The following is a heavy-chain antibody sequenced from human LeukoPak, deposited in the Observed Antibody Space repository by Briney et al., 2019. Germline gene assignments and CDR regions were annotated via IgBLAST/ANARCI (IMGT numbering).Heavy chain of an antibody. CDR3: AKIRVMTTVTTIGDAFDI. J-gene: IGHJ3*02. Sequence: GGSLRLTCAASGFTFSSYAMSWVRQAPGKGLEWVSAISGSGGSTYYADSVKGRFTISRDNSKNTLYLQMNSLRAEDTAVYYCAKIRVMTTVTTIGDAFDIWGQGTMVTVSS. D-gene: IGHD4-17*01. CDR2: ISGSGGST. V-gene: IGHV3-23*01. CDR1: GFTFSSYA.